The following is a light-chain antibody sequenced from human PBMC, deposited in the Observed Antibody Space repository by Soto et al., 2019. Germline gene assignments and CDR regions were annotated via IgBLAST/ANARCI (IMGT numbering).Light chain of an antibody. CDR2: DAS. J-gene: IGKJ1*01. CDR3: QEYNTYSWA. Sequence: DIQMIQSPSSLSASVGDSVTITCRASQNINRWLAWYQQKPGRAPKLLIYDASSLQRGVPSRFSGSGSGTEFALTISSLQPDDFATYHCQEYNTYSWAFGQGTKV. CDR1: QNINRW. V-gene: IGKV1-5*01.